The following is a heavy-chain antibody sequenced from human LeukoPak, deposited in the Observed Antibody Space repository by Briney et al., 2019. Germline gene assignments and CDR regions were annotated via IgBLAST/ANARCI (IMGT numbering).Heavy chain of an antibody. CDR1: GFTFSSYG. CDR2: IWYDGSNK. CDR3: AKEPHSPGLFDY. J-gene: IGHJ4*02. V-gene: IGHV3-33*06. Sequence: PGGSLRLSCAASGFTFSSYGMHWVRQAPGKGLEWVAVIWYDGSNKYYADSVKGRFTISRDNSKNTLYLQMNSLRAEDTAVYYCAKEPHSPGLFDYWGQGTLVTVSS.